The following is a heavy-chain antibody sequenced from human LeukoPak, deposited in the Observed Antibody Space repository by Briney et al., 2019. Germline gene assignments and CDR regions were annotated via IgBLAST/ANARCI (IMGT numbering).Heavy chain of an antibody. CDR3: ARDFGELRSYGMDV. CDR1: GFTFSNYW. Sequence: LAGGSLRLSCAVSGFTFSNYWMTWVRQAPGKGLEWVANIKQDGSEKYYVDSVKGRFTISRDNAKSSLYLQMNSLRAEDTAVYYCARDFGELRSYGMDVWGQGTTVTVSS. D-gene: IGHD3-10*01. CDR2: IKQDGSEK. V-gene: IGHV3-7*01. J-gene: IGHJ6*02.